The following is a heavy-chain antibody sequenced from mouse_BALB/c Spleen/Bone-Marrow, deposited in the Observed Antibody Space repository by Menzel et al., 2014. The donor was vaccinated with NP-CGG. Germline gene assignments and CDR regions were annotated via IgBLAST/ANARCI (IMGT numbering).Heavy chain of an antibody. Sequence: IGRIDPANGYTEYDPKFQGKATIIADTSSNTAYLQLGSLTSEDTAVYYCATLTGTFDYWAQGTTLTVSS. CDR2: IDPANGYT. J-gene: IGHJ2*01. V-gene: IGHV14-3*02. CDR3: ATLTGTFDY. D-gene: IGHD4-1*01.